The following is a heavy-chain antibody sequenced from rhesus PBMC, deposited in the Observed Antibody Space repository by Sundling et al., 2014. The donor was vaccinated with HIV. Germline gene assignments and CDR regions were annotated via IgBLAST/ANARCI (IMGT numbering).Heavy chain of an antibody. CDR2: IYGSGGST. Sequence: QVQLQESGPAVVKPSETLSLTCAVSGGSISSSYWWSWDPPVPRGRGWNGLGGIYGSGGSTEYNPSLKSRVTISKDTSKNQFSLKLSSVTAADTAVYFCVRGYNIWTGSWGQGVLVTVSS. V-gene: IGHV4-93*01. D-gene: IGHD3-3*01. J-gene: IGHJ4*01. CDR1: GGSISSSYW. CDR3: VRGYNIWTGS.